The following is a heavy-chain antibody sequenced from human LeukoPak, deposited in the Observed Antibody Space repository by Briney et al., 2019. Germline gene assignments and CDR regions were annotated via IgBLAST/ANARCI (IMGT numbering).Heavy chain of an antibody. D-gene: IGHD4-17*01. CDR3: AKDTYYGDYVG. J-gene: IGHJ4*02. CDR2: INHSGST. Sequence: SETLSLTCAVYGGSFSGYYWSWIRQPPGKGLEWIGEINHSGSTNYNPSLKSRVTISVDTSKNQFSLKLSSVTAADTAVYYCAKDTYYGDYVGWGQGTLVTVSS. CDR1: GGSFSGYY. V-gene: IGHV4-34*01.